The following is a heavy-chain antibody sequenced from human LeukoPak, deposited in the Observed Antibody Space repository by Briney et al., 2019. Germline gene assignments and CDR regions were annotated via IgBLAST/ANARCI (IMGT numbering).Heavy chain of an antibody. V-gene: IGHV3-23*01. J-gene: IGHJ4*02. Sequence: PGGSPRLSCAASGFTFSSYAMSWVRQAPGKGLEWVSAISGSGGSTYYADSVKGRFTISRDNSKNTLYLQMNSLRAEDTAVYYCARDPDSSGYYFFDYWGQGTLVTVSS. CDR3: ARDPDSSGYYFFDY. CDR2: ISGSGGST. CDR1: GFTFSSYA. D-gene: IGHD3-22*01.